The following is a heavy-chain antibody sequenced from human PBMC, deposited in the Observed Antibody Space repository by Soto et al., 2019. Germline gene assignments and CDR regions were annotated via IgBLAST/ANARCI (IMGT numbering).Heavy chain of an antibody. Sequence: GASVKVSCKASGGTFSSYAISWVRQAPGQGLEWMGGIIPIFGTANYAQKFQGRVTITADKSTSTAYMELSSLRSEDTAVYYCAGNGGYVSRGYYYYYGMDVWGQGTTVTVSS. V-gene: IGHV1-69*06. D-gene: IGHD5-12*01. J-gene: IGHJ6*02. CDR3: AGNGGYVSRGYYYYYGMDV. CDR1: GGTFSSYA. CDR2: IIPIFGTA.